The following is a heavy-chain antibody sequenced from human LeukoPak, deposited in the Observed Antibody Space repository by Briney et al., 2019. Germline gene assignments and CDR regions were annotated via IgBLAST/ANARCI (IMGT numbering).Heavy chain of an antibody. D-gene: IGHD2-2*01. CDR3: ARGEVVPAATIDY. J-gene: IGHJ4*02. Sequence: PSEPLSLTCTVSGGSISSSSYYWGWIRQPPGKGLEWIGSIYYSGSTYYNPSLKSRVTISVDTSKNQFSLKLSSVTAADTAVYYCARGEVVPAATIDYWGQGTLVTVSS. CDR2: IYYSGST. V-gene: IGHV4-39*07. CDR1: GGSISSSSYY.